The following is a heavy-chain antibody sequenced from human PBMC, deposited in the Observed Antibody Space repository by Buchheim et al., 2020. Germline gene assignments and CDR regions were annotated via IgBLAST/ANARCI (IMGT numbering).Heavy chain of an antibody. Sequence: QVQLQQWGAGLLKPSETLSLTCAVYGGSLSGYYWSWIRQPPGKGLEWIGEINHSGSTTYNPSLKSRVTIPVDTSKDQFSLKLSSVTAADTAVYYCARGGGYSYGYSYYYYGMDVWGQGTT. J-gene: IGHJ6*02. CDR3: ARGGGYSYGYSYYYYGMDV. CDR1: GGSLSGYY. V-gene: IGHV4-34*01. D-gene: IGHD5-18*01. CDR2: INHSGST.